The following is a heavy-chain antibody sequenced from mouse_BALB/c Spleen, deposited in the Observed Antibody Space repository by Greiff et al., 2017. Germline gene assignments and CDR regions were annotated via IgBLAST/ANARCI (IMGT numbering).Heavy chain of an antibody. CDR1: GFNIKDYY. D-gene: IGHD2-10*02. V-gene: IGHV14-4*02. Sequence: EVKLMESGAELVRSGASVKLSCTASGFNIKDYYMHWVKQRPEQGLEWIGWIDPENGDTEYAPKFQGKATMTADTSSNTAYLQLSSLTSEDTAVYYCNEGGPYGNYDAMDYWGQGTSVTVSS. CDR3: NEGGPYGNYDAMDY. J-gene: IGHJ4*01. CDR2: IDPENGDT.